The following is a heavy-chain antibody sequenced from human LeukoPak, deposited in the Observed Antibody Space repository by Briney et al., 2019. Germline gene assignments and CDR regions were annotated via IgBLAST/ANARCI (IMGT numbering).Heavy chain of an antibody. J-gene: IGHJ5*02. CDR1: GGSISSGSYY. CDR3: ARLGAVAGFNWFDP. CDR2: IYTSGST. D-gene: IGHD6-19*01. V-gene: IGHV4-61*02. Sequence: SQTLSLTCTVSGGSISSGSYYWSWIRQPAGKGLEWIGRIYTSGSTNYNPSLKSRVTISVDTSKNQFSLKLSSVTAADTVVYYCARLGAVAGFNWFDPWGQGTLVTVSS.